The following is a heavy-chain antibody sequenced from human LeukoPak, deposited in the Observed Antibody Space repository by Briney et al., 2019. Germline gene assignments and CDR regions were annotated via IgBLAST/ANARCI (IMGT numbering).Heavy chain of an antibody. J-gene: IGHJ4*02. V-gene: IGHV4-59*12. CDR2: IYYSGST. D-gene: IGHD3-9*01. Sequence: SETLSLTCTVSGGSISNYYWSWIRQPPGKGLEWIGNIYYSGSTFYNPSLKSRVTISLDTSKHQFSLKLTSVTAADTAVYYCAREWDTSSFDPRASGDHWGQGTPVTVSS. CDR3: AREWDTSSFDPRASGDH. CDR1: GGSISNYY.